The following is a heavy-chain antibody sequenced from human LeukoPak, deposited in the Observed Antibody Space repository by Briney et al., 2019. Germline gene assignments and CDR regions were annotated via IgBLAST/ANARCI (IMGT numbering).Heavy chain of an antibody. CDR1: GYTFTSYG. Sequence: ASVKVSCKASGYTFTSYGISWVRQAPGQGLEWMGWISAYNGNTNYAQKLQGRVTMTTDTSTSPAYMELRSLRSDDTAVYYCAKIRRQTRRYYFDYWGQGTLVTVSS. CDR3: AKIRRQTRRYYFDY. CDR2: ISAYNGNT. J-gene: IGHJ4*02. V-gene: IGHV1-18*01. D-gene: IGHD3-16*01.